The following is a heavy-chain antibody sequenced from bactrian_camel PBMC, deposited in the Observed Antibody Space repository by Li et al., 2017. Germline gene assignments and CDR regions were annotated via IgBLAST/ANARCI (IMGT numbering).Heavy chain of an antibody. D-gene: IGHD2*01. CDR3: AAGFTY. Sequence: DVQLVESGGGLVQPGGSLRVSCTASGFTFSRYAMTWVRQAPGKGLEWASHIDSGGSSTFYADSVKGRFTISRDNSKNTVNLQMSSLRSEDTALYFCAAGFTYWGQGTQVTVS. CDR1: GFTFSRYA. V-gene: IGHV3S40*01. J-gene: IGHJ4*01. CDR2: IDSGGSST.